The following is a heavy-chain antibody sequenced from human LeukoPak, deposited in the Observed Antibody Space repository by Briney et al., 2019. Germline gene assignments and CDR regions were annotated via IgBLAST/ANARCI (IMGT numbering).Heavy chain of an antibody. D-gene: IGHD6-13*01. J-gene: IGHJ5*01. Sequence: GRSLRLPCAASGFTFSSYAMHWVRQAPGKGLEWVAVISYDGNNKYYADSVKGRFTISRDNSRNTLYLQMNTLRAEDTAVYYCAKVPRQSGWYPLSDSWGQGALVTVSS. CDR3: AKVPRQSGWYPLSDS. CDR1: GFTFSSYA. CDR2: ISYDGNNK. V-gene: IGHV3-30*18.